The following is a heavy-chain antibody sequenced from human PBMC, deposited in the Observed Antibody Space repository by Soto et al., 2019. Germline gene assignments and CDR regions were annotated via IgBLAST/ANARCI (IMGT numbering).Heavy chain of an antibody. CDR2: IYWDDDK. D-gene: IGHD6-13*01. CDR3: ARLITGYSSSWLMNDYYYYMDV. Sequence: SGPTLVNPTQTLTLTCTFSGFSLSTSGVGVGWIRQPPGKALEWLALIYWDDDKRYSPSLKSRLTITKDTSKNQVVLTMTNMDPVDTATYYCARLITGYSSSWLMNDYYYYMDVWGKGTTVTVSS. J-gene: IGHJ6*03. CDR1: GFSLSTSGVG. V-gene: IGHV2-5*02.